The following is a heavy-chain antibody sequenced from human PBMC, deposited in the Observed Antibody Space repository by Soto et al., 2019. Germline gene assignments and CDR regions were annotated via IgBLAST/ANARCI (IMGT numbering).Heavy chain of an antibody. CDR3: ARHGWFGRSALSYYFDY. V-gene: IGHV3-48*01. CDR1: GFTFSSYS. J-gene: IGHJ4*02. D-gene: IGHD2-15*01. Sequence: PGGSLRLSCAASGFTFSSYSMNWVRQAPGKGLEWVSYISSSSSTIYYADSVKGRFTISRDNAKNSLYLQMNSLRAEDTAVYYCARHGWFGRSALSYYFDYRGQGTLVTVS. CDR2: ISSSSSTI.